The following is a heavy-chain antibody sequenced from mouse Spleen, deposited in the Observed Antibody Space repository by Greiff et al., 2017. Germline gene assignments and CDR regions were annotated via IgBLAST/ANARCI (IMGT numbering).Heavy chain of an antibody. D-gene: IGHD2-4*01. CDR3: AREGLRRFDY. V-gene: IGHV1-76*01. Sequence: VKLVESGAELVRPGASVKLSCKASGYTFTDYYINWVKQRPGQGLEWIARIYPGSGNTYYNENFKGKATLTAEKSSSTAYMQLSSLTSEDSAVYFCAREGLRRFDYWGQGTTLTVSS. CDR1: GYTFTDYY. J-gene: IGHJ2*01. CDR2: IYPGSGNT.